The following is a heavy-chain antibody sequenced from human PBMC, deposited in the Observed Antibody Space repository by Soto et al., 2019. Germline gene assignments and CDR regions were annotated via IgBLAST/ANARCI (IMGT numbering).Heavy chain of an antibody. Sequence: QVQLVESGGGVVQPGRSLRLSCAASGFTFRGHGMHWVRQAPGRGLEWVAVIWYDGSQIYYGDSVRGRFTISRDNSKDILYLQMNSLRAEDTAVYYCARDPESCSGGSCVAFDLWGQGTMVTVSS. CDR2: IWYDGSQI. V-gene: IGHV3-33*01. CDR3: ARDPESCSGGSCVAFDL. D-gene: IGHD2-15*01. J-gene: IGHJ3*01. CDR1: GFTFRGHG.